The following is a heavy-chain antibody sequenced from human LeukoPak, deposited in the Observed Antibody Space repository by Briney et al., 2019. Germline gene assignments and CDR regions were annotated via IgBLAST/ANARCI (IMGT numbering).Heavy chain of an antibody. CDR2: ISSSSRTI. J-gene: IGHJ4*02. V-gene: IGHV3-48*01. CDR3: ARGGMDIDY. D-gene: IGHD2-2*03. CDR1: GFTFSSYS. Sequence: GGSLRLSCAASGFTFSSYSMNWVRQAPGKGLEWVSYISSSSRTIYYADSVKGRFTISRDNAKNSLYLQMNSLRAEDTAVYYCARGGMDIDYWGQGTLVTASS.